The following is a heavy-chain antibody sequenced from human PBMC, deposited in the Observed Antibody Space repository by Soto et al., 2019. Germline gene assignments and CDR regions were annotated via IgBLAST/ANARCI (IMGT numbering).Heavy chain of an antibody. D-gene: IGHD2-2*01. CDR3: AGGFCSTPNCPGRDFDY. Sequence: QVQLQESGPGLVKPSQTLSLTCSVSGGSISSRGYYWSWIRQLPGKGLEWIGYIYYSGSTYYNPSLESRVSISVDTSKNHLSLRLSSVAAADTAMYYCAGGFCSTPNCPGRDFDYWGQGTLVTVSS. J-gene: IGHJ4*02. CDR2: IYYSGST. CDR1: GGSISSRGYY. V-gene: IGHV4-31*03.